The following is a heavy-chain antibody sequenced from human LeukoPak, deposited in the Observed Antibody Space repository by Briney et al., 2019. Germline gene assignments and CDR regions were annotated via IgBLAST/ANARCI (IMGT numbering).Heavy chain of an antibody. J-gene: IGHJ4*02. CDR1: GFTFSSYG. V-gene: IGHV3-23*01. D-gene: IGHD3-10*01. Sequence: PGGSLRLSCAASGFTFSSYGMSWVRQAPGKGLEWVSAISGSGGSTYYADSVKGRFTISRDNSKNTLYLQMNSLRAEDTAVYYCAKALHYYGSGSLGSPGVGYWGQGTLVTVSS. CDR3: AKALHYYGSGSLGSPGVGY. CDR2: ISGSGGST.